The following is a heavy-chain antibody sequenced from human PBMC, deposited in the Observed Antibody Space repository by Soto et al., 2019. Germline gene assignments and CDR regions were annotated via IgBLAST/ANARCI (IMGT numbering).Heavy chain of an antibody. J-gene: IGHJ4*02. D-gene: IGHD1-26*01. CDR2: ISYDGSNK. CDR1: GFTFSSYG. CDR3: AKDPHLHGSYYPHYFDY. V-gene: IGHV3-30*18. Sequence: QVQLVESGGGVVQPGRSLRLSCAASGFTFSSYGMHWVRQAPGKGLEWVAVISYDGSNKYYADSVKGRFTISRDNSKNTLYLQMNSLRAEDTAVYYCAKDPHLHGSYYPHYFDYWGQGTLVTVSS.